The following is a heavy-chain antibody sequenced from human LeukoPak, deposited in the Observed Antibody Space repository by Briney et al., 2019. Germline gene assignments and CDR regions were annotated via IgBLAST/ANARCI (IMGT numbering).Heavy chain of an antibody. Sequence: GGSLRLSCAASGFTFSSYSMNWVRQAPGKGLEWVSSISSSSSYIYYADSVKGRFTISRDNAKNSLYLQMNSLRAEDTAVYYCARDRYSSGWNGLDYWGQGTLVTVSS. J-gene: IGHJ4*02. CDR2: ISSSSSYI. CDR1: GFTFSSYS. D-gene: IGHD6-19*01. V-gene: IGHV3-21*01. CDR3: ARDRYSSGWNGLDY.